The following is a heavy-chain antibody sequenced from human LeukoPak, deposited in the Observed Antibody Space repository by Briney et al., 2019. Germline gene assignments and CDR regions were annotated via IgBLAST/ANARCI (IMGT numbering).Heavy chain of an antibody. Sequence: SETLSLTCTDSGGSISSYYWSWIRQPAGKGLEWIGRIYTSGSTKYNPSLKSRVTTSVDTSKNKFSLKLSSVTAADTAVYYCARDGIAMVRGVNSYYFDYWGQGTLVTVSS. V-gene: IGHV4-4*07. CDR2: IYTSGST. CDR3: ARDGIAMVRGVNSYYFDY. CDR1: GGSISSYY. J-gene: IGHJ4*02. D-gene: IGHD3-10*01.